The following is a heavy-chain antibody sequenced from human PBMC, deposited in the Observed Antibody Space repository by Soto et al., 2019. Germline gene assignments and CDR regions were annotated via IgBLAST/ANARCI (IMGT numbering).Heavy chain of an antibody. CDR2: IYYSGST. CDR3: ARGRRNYEPGYDY. D-gene: IGHD1-7*01. Sequence: QVQLQESGPGLVKPSQTLSLTCTVSGGSISSGDYSWSWIRQPPGKGLEWIGYIYYSGSTYYNPPLKSRVTISVDTSKNHFSLKLSSVTAADTAVYYCARGRRNYEPGYDYWGQGTLVTVSS. V-gene: IGHV4-30-4*01. J-gene: IGHJ4*02. CDR1: GGSISSGDYS.